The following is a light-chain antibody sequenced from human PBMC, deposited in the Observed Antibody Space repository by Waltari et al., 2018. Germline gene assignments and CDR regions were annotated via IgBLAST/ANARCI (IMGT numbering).Light chain of an antibody. V-gene: IGLV3-21*04. J-gene: IGLJ2*01. CDR1: DLGERS. CDR3: QVWDSSRHHVI. Sequence: SYILTQPPSVSVAPGQTARITCGVDDLGERSVHGCQQRPGQAPVLVIYYDTDRPSGIPDRFSGSHSGNTATLTISRVEVGDEADYYCQVWDSSRHHVIFGGGTRLTVL. CDR2: YDT.